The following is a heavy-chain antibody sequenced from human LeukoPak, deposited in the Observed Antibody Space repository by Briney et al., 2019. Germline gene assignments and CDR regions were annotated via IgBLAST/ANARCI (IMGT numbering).Heavy chain of an antibody. D-gene: IGHD1-1*01. J-gene: IGHJ4*02. CDR3: ARTNWNLMRVFDY. CDR2: IYYSGST. Sequence: SETLSLTCTVSGVSGCSISSSSYYWGWIRQPPGKGLEWIGNIYYSGSTYYNPSLKSRVTISLDTSKNQFSLKLGSVTAADTAVYYCARTNWNLMRVFDYWGQGTLVTVSS. V-gene: IGHV4-39*07. CDR1: GVSGCSISSSSYY.